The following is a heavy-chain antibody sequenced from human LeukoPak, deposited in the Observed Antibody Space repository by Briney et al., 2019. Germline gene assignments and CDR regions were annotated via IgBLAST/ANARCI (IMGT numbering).Heavy chain of an antibody. CDR2: IGPTADT. CDR3: ARDACSAGRCYHDY. Sequence: GGSLRLSCAASGFTFSTYDMHWVRQATGKGLEWVSAIGPTADTYYADSVRGRSTISRENAKNSLYLQMNNLRAGDTGVYYCARDACSAGRCYHDYWGQGTLVTVSS. CDR1: GFTFSTYD. D-gene: IGHD2-15*01. V-gene: IGHV3-13*01. J-gene: IGHJ4*02.